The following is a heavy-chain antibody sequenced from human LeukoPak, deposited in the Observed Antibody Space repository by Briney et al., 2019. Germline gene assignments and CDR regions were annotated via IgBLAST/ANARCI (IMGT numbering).Heavy chain of an antibody. D-gene: IGHD4-17*01. J-gene: IGHJ4*02. CDR2: ISYDGSNK. CDR1: GFTFSSYG. CDR3: AKDGYGDFNQVDY. Sequence: GGSLRLSCAASGFTFSSYGMHWVRQAPGKGLEWVAVISYDGSNKYYADSVKGRFTISRDNSKNTLYLQMNSLRAEDTAVYYCAKDGYGDFNQVDYWGQGTLVTVSS. V-gene: IGHV3-30*18.